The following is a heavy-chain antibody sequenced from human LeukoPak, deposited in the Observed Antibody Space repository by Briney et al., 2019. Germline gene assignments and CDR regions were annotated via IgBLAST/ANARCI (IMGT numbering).Heavy chain of an antibody. V-gene: IGHV3-48*04. Sequence: GGSLRLSCAASGFTFSSHAMNWVRQAPGKGLEWVSCISSSGGTIYYADSVKGRFTISRDDAKNSLYLQMNSLRAEDTAVYYCARALSYYFDYWGQGTLVTVSS. J-gene: IGHJ4*02. CDR2: ISSSGGTI. CDR3: ARALSYYFDY. CDR1: GFTFSSHA.